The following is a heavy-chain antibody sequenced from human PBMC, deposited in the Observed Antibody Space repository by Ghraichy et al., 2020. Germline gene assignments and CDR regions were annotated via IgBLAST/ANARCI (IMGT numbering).Heavy chain of an antibody. Sequence: GGSLRLSCAASGFTFSSYAMSWVRQAPGKGLEWVSAISGSGGSTYYADSVKGRFTISRDNSKNTLYLQMNSLRAYDTAVYYIAKFQSDFWSGYFDYYYYYGMDVWGQGTTVTVSS. CDR2: ISGSGGST. D-gene: IGHD3-3*01. V-gene: IGHV3-23*01. CDR3: AKFQSDFWSGYFDYYYYYGMDV. CDR1: GFTFSSYA. J-gene: IGHJ6*02.